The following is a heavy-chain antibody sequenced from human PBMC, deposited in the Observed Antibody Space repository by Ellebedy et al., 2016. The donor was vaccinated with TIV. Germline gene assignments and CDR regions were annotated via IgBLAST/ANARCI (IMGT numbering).Heavy chain of an antibody. V-gene: IGHV3-33*06. CDR1: GFTFSSYG. J-gene: IGHJ4*02. CDR3: AKRVAGYNLY. D-gene: IGHD5-24*01. CDR2: IWYDGSNK. Sequence: GESLKISCAASGFTFSSYGMHWVRQAPGKGLEWVAVIWYDGSNKYYADSVKGRFTISRDNSKNTLYLQMNSLRAEDTAVYYCAKRVAGYNLYWGQGTLVTVSS.